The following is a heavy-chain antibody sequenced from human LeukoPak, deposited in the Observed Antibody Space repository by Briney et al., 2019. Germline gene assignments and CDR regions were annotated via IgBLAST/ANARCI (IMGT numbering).Heavy chain of an antibody. CDR2: INPNSGGT. V-gene: IGHV1-2*02. CDR1: GYTFTGYY. Sequence: ASVKVSCKASGYTFTGYYMHWVRQAPGQGLEWMGWINPNSGGTNYAQKFQGRVTMTRDTSISTAYMELSRLRSDDTAVYYCARLVVTNPYYFDYWGQGTLVTVSS. J-gene: IGHJ4*02. D-gene: IGHD3-22*01. CDR3: ARLVVTNPYYFDY.